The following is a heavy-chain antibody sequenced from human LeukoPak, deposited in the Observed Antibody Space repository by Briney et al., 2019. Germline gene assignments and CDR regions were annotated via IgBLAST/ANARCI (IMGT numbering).Heavy chain of an antibody. J-gene: IGHJ6*03. CDR2: IYTSGST. CDR3: ARDQGDGRFYYYYMDV. D-gene: IGHD2-8*01. V-gene: IGHV4-4*07. CDR1: DDSITMYY. Sequence: SETLSLTCSVSDDSITMYYWSWIRQPAGKGLEWIGRIYTSGSTKYNPSLKSRVTMSVDTSKNQFSLKLSSVTAADTAVYYCARDQGDGRFYYYYMDVWGKGTTVTISS.